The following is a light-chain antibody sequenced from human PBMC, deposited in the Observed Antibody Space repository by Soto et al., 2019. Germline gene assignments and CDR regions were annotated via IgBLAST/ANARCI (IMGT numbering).Light chain of an antibody. J-gene: IGKJ3*01. Sequence: EIVLTQSPGTLSLSPGERATLSCRASQSVSSSYLAWYQHKPGQAPRLLIYGASGRATGISDRFSGSGSVTDFTLTISGLEAEDSAMYYCQQYGSSPPVTSGPGTKVDIK. CDR3: QQYGSSPPVT. V-gene: IGKV3-20*01. CDR1: QSVSSSY. CDR2: GAS.